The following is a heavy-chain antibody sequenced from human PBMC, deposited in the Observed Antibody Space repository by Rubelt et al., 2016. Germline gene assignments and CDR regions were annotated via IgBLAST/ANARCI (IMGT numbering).Heavy chain of an antibody. D-gene: IGHD4-17*01. CDR1: GFTFSSYA. J-gene: IGHJ4*02. CDR2: ISGRGGRT. V-gene: IGHV3-23*01. CDR3: AKEYLATVNTSDY. Sequence: GGGLVQPGGSLRLSCAASGFTFSSYAMSWVRQAPGQALEWVSAISGRGGRTYYADSVKGRFTSSRDNSKNTLYLQMNSLRAEDTAVYYCAKEYLATVNTSDYWGQGTLVTVSS.